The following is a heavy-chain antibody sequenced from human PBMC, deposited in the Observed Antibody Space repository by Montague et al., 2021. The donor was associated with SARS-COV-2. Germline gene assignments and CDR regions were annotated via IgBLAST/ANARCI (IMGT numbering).Heavy chain of an antibody. CDR2: IFGGGST. V-gene: IGHV3-66*01. D-gene: IGHD1-26*01. Sequence: SLRLSCAASGFTVSRNYMGWVRQAPGKGLEWVSVIFGGGSTNYADSVKGRFTISRDISQNTLYLQMNSLRAEDMAVYYRAKGGTSYFYGMDVWGQGTMVTVSS. CDR3: AKGGTSYFYGMDV. CDR1: GFTVSRNY. J-gene: IGHJ6*02.